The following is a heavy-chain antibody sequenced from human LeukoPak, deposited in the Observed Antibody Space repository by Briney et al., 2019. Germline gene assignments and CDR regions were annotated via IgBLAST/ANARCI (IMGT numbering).Heavy chain of an antibody. CDR3: CFYSRLLWFGESINPFDY. CDR2: ISGSGGST. Sequence: GGSLRLSCAASGFTFSSYAMSWVRQAPGKGLEWVSAISGSGGSTYYADSVKGRFTISRDNSKNTLYLQVNSLRAEDTAVYYCCFYSRLLWFGESINPFDYWGQGTLVTVSS. CDR1: GFTFSSYA. J-gene: IGHJ4*02. V-gene: IGHV3-23*01. D-gene: IGHD3-10*01.